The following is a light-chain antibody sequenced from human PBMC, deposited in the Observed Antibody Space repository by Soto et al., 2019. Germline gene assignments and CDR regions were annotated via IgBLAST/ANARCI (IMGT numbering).Light chain of an antibody. J-gene: IGKJ1*01. Sequence: EIVLTQSPGTLSLSPGERATISCRASQSVRSNVLAWYRQQPGQAPRLLIFGASSRATGIPDRFSGSGSGTDFTLTITRLEPEDFAVYYCQQYGSSPWTFGQGTKVEIK. CDR1: QSVRSNV. CDR3: QQYGSSPWT. CDR2: GAS. V-gene: IGKV3-20*01.